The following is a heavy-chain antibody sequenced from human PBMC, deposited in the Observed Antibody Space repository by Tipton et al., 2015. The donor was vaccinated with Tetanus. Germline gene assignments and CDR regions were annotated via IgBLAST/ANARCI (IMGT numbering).Heavy chain of an antibody. J-gene: IGHJ4*02. Sequence: TLSLTCDVSGGSMSSYYWSWIRQPPGKGLEWIAYIYYSGSTNYNPSLKSRVTISIDTFKNQISLKLSSVTAADTAVYYCARMGFTYGQVVYWGQGTLVTVAS. CDR1: GGSMSSYY. CDR2: IYYSGST. V-gene: IGHV4-59*01. CDR3: ARMGFTYGQVVY. D-gene: IGHD5-18*01.